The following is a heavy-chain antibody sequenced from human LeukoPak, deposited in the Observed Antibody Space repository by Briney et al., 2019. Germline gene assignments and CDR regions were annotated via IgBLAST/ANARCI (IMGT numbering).Heavy chain of an antibody. CDR3: ARDLYRDSLPVSWFDP. CDR1: GYTFTSYG. V-gene: IGHV1-18*01. D-gene: IGHD4-11*01. CDR2: ISDYNGNT. Sequence: ASVKVSCKASGYTFTSYGISWVRQAPGQGLEWMGWISDYNGNTNYAQRLQGRVTMTTDTSTSTAYMELRSLRSDDTAVYYCARDLYRDSLPVSWFDPWGQGTLVTVSS. J-gene: IGHJ5*02.